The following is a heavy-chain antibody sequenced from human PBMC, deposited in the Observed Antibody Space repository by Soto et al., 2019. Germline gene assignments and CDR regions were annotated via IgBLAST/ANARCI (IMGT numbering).Heavy chain of an antibody. CDR2: IRDSGST. V-gene: IGHV4-31*03. CDR3: ARAMANYFDY. J-gene: IGHJ4*02. D-gene: IGHD2-8*01. CDR1: GGSVSSDDYS. Sequence: QVQLQESGPGLVKPSQTLSVTCTVSGGSVSSDDYSWSWIRQHPGKGLEWIGDIRDSGSTYYNPSLEGRVTISVDTSKNQFSLRLRSVTAADTAVYYCARAMANYFDYWGQGTLVTASS.